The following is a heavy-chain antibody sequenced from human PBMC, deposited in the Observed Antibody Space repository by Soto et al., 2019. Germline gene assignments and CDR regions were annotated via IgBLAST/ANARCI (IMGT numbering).Heavy chain of an antibody. CDR1: GFTFSSYG. CDR2: IWYDGSNK. V-gene: IGHV3-33*01. J-gene: IGHJ4*02. Sequence: QVQLLESGGGVVQPGRSLRLSCAASGFTFSSYGMHWVRQAPGKGLEWVAVIWYDGSNKYYADSVKGRFTISRDNSKNTLYLQMNSLRAEDTAVYYCARGRGVPLRNLPKTTSPEAYYFDYWGQGTLVTVSS. D-gene: IGHD1-1*01. CDR3: ARGRGVPLRNLPKTTSPEAYYFDY.